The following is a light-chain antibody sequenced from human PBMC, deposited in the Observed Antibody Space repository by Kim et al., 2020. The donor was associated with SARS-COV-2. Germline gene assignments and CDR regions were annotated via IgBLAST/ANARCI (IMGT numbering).Light chain of an antibody. Sequence: APGKTAMITCGGNNIGTKTVHWYQQKPGQAPVLLITYDDDRPSGIPERFSGSNSGNTATLTVSRVEAGDEADYYCQVWDGRIDKYVFGTGTKVTVL. CDR1: NIGTKT. V-gene: IGLV3-21*04. CDR2: YDD. J-gene: IGLJ1*01. CDR3: QVWDGRIDKYV.